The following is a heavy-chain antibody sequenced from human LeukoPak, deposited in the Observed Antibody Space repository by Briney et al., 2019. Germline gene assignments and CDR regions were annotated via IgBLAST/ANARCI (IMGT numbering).Heavy chain of an antibody. CDR1: GFTVSGTY. J-gene: IGHJ4*02. V-gene: IGHV3-53*01. CDR3: AKGANLIIVGATQLDY. Sequence: GGSLRLSCAASGFTVSGTYMSWVRQAPGKGLEWVSVIYSAGDTFSADSVKGRFTISRDNSKNTLYLQMNSLRAEDTAVYYCAKGANLIIVGATQLDYWGQGTLVTVSS. D-gene: IGHD1-26*01. CDR2: IYSAGDT.